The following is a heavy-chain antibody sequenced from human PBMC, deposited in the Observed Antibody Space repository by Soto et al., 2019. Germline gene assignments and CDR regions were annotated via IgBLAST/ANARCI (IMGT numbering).Heavy chain of an antibody. J-gene: IGHJ6*02. CDR1: GGTFSSYA. CDR3: ASLGGPPQLWYWTPYYSYGMDV. D-gene: IGHD5-18*01. Sequence: SVKVSCKASGGTFSSYAISWVRQAPGQGLEWMGGIIPIFGTANYAQKFQGRVTITADESTSTAYMELSSLRSEDTAVYYCASLGGPPQLWYWTPYYSYGMDVWGQGTTVTVSS. V-gene: IGHV1-69*13. CDR2: IIPIFGTA.